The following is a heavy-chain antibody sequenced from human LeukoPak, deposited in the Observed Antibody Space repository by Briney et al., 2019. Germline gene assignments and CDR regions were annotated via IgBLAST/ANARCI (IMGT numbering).Heavy chain of an antibody. CDR2: IYYSGST. Sequence: SETLSLTCTVSGGSISNGGYCWSWIRQHPGKGLEWIGYIYYSGSTYYNPSLKSRVTISVDTSKNQFSLKLSSVTAADTAVYYCARMARYYYDSSGYYFDYWGQGTLVTVSS. J-gene: IGHJ4*02. CDR1: GGSISNGGYC. D-gene: IGHD3-22*01. CDR3: ARMARYYYDSSGYYFDY. V-gene: IGHV4-31*03.